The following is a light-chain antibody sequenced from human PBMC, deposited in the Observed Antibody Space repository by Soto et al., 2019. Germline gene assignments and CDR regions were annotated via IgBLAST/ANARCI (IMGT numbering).Light chain of an antibody. V-gene: IGKV3-20*01. Sequence: EIVLTQSPGTLSLSPGERATLSCRASQSVSSSYLAWYQQKPGQAPRLLIYGASSRATGNPDRFSDSGSGTDFTLTISRLEPEDFAVYYCQQYGSSPPFTFGQGTRLEIK. CDR3: QQYGSSPPFT. CDR2: GAS. CDR1: QSVSSSY. J-gene: IGKJ5*01.